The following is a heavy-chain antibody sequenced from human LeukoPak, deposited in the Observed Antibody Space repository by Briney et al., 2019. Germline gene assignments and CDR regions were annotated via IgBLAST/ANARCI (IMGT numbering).Heavy chain of an antibody. Sequence: SETLSLTCTVSGGSISSSGYYWGWIRQPPGKGLEWIRNIYYSGSTYYNPSLKSRVTISVDTSKNQFSLKLNSVTAADTAVYYCARTNDYGNYWGREARRWFDPWGLGTLVTVSS. J-gene: IGHJ5*02. CDR2: IYYSGST. CDR1: GGSISSSGYY. V-gene: IGHV4-39*07. D-gene: IGHD4-11*01. CDR3: ARTNDYGNYWGREARRWFDP.